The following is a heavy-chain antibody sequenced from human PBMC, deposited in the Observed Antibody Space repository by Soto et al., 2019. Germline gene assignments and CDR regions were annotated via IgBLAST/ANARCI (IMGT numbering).Heavy chain of an antibody. CDR2: IYYSGST. Sequence: SETLSLTCTVSGGSISSSSYYWGWIRQPPGKGLEWIGSIYYSGSTYYNPSLKSRVTISVDTSKNQFSLKLSSVTAADTAGYYCARHRVAAAGFSGAFDIWGQGTMVTVSS. CDR3: ARHRVAAAGFSGAFDI. CDR1: GGSISSSSYY. D-gene: IGHD6-13*01. J-gene: IGHJ3*02. V-gene: IGHV4-39*01.